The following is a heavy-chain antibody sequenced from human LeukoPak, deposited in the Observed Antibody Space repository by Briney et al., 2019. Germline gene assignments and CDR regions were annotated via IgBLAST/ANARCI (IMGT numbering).Heavy chain of an antibody. CDR2: ISGSGGST. CDR1: GFTFSSYA. J-gene: IGHJ4*02. V-gene: IGHV3-23*01. Sequence: GGSLRLSCAASGFTFSSYAMSWVRQAPGKGLEGVSAISGSGGSTYYADSVKGRFTISRDNSKNTLYLQMNSLRAEDTAVYYCAKDPYYDFWSGLGPVGYWGQGTLVTVSS. CDR3: AKDPYYDFWSGLGPVGY. D-gene: IGHD3-3*01.